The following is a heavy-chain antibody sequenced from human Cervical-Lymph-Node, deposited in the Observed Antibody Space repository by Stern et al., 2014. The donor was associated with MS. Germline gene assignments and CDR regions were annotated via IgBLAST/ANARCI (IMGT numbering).Heavy chain of an antibody. CDR2: IYYSGFT. D-gene: IGHD1-26*01. CDR1: GGSISSSTYY. CDR3: ARHDSVPRPSQLYSARDRGPGYFDY. V-gene: IGHV4-39*01. Sequence: QVQLQESGPGLVKPSETLSLTCTVSGGSISSSTYYWAWIRQPPGQGLEWIGNIYYSGFTYYNPSLKSRVTISVDMSKNQFSLKLSSVTAADTAIYYCARHDSVPRPSQLYSARDRGPGYFDYWGQGTLVTVSS. J-gene: IGHJ4*02.